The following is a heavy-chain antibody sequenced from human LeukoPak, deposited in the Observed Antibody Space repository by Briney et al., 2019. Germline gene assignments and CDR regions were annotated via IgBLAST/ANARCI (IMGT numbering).Heavy chain of an antibody. V-gene: IGHV4-34*01. CDR1: GGSFSGYY. J-gene: IGHJ6*02. CDR2: INHSGST. Sequence: SETLSLTCAVCGGSFSGYYWSWIRQPPGKGLEWIGEINHSGSTNYNPSLKSRVTISVDTSKNQFSLKLSSVTAADTAVYYCARGRNPRTAGYCSGGSCYRIGMDAWGQGTTVTVSS. D-gene: IGHD2-15*01. CDR3: ARGRNPRTAGYCSGGSCYRIGMDA.